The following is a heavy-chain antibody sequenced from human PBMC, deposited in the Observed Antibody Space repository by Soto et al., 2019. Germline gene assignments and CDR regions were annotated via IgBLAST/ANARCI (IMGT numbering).Heavy chain of an antibody. Sequence: EVQLVESGGDLVQPGGSLRLSCAASGFTFSNYWMTWVRQAPGKGLEWVADIKQDGSEKYYVDSMKGRFTISRDNARYSLYLPTNNLTDEDTAVYYCASDAWFDLWGQGTLVTVSS. CDR1: GFTFSNYW. CDR3: ASDAWFDL. J-gene: IGHJ5*02. V-gene: IGHV3-7*01. CDR2: IKQDGSEK.